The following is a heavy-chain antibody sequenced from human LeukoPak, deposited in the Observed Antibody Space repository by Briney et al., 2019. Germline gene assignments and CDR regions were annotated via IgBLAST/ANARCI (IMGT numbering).Heavy chain of an antibody. D-gene: IGHD3-22*01. CDR3: TRGEAYDSSGYYHSY. J-gene: IGHJ4*02. Sequence: GGSLRLSCAASGFTFSSYEMNWVRQAPGKGLEWVSYISNSGSTIYHADSVEGRFTISRDNAKNSLYLQMDSLRAEDTAVYYCTRGEAYDSSGYYHSYWGQGTLVTVSS. CDR2: ISNSGSTI. V-gene: IGHV3-48*03. CDR1: GFTFSSYE.